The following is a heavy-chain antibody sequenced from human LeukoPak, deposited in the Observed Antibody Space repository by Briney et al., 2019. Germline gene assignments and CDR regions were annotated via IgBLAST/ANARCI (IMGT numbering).Heavy chain of an antibody. D-gene: IGHD5-18*01. CDR3: AKVNVDTAMDLWLDY. Sequence: GGSLRLSCAASGFTFSSYEMNWVRQAPGKGLEWVSYISSSGSTIYYADSVKGRFTISRDNAKNSLYLQMNSLGAEDTAVYYCAKVNVDTAMDLWLDYWGQGTLVTVSS. V-gene: IGHV3-48*03. CDR2: ISSSGSTI. J-gene: IGHJ4*02. CDR1: GFTFSSYE.